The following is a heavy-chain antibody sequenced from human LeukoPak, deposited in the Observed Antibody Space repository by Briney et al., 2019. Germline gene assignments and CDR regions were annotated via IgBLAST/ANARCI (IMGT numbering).Heavy chain of an antibody. CDR2: IIGSGGST. J-gene: IGHJ4*02. CDR3: ARVLAQQQGY. V-gene: IGHV3-23*01. Sequence: PGGSLRLSCAASGFTFSSYAMSWVRQAPGKALEWVSGIIGSGGSTYYADSVKGRFTISRDNSKNRLYLQMNSLRAEDTAVYYCARVLAQQQGYWGQGTLVTVSS. D-gene: IGHD6-13*01. CDR1: GFTFSSYA.